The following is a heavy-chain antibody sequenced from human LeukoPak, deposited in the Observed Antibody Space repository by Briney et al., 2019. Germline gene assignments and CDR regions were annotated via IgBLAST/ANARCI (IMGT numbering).Heavy chain of an antibody. D-gene: IGHD1-26*01. CDR2: INDNGRAT. V-gene: IGHV3-64D*09. CDR1: GFTFSSSA. J-gene: IGHJ4*02. Sequence: GGSLRLSCSASGFTFSSSAMHWVCQAPGKGLEYVSGINDNGRATHYGDSLKGRFTISRDNSKNTLYLQMSTLTTDDTAIYYCVIDVSGSYTFDYWGQGTLVTVSS. CDR3: VIDVSGSYTFDY.